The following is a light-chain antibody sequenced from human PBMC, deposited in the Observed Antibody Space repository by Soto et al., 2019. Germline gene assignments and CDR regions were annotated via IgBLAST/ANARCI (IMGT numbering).Light chain of an antibody. Sequence: IVLTQSPGTLSLSPGERATLSCRASQTVTSFYLAWYQQKPDQPPRLLIYCASSRATGIPDRFSGSGSGTDFTLTISRLESEDFAVYYCQQYGSSPFTFGQGTKLEIK. CDR2: CAS. J-gene: IGKJ2*01. CDR1: QTVTSFY. V-gene: IGKV3-20*01. CDR3: QQYGSSPFT.